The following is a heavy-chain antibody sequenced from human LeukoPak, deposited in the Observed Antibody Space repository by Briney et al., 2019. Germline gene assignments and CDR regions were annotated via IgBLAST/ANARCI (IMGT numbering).Heavy chain of an antibody. CDR2: IYIGDSDT. CDR1: GFSFTTYS. CDR3: ARGTALRHYYFDY. D-gene: IGHD1/OR15-1a*01. Sequence: GESLKISCKASGFSFTTYSIGWVRQMPGKGLEWMGIIYIGDSDTRYSPSFQGQVTISADKSITTAYLQWSSLKASDTGMYYCARGTALRHYYFDYWGQGSLVTVSS. V-gene: IGHV5-51*01. J-gene: IGHJ4*02.